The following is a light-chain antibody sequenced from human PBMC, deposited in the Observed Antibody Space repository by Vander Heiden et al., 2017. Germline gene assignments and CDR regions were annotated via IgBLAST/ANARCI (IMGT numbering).Light chain of an antibody. J-gene: IGKJ1*01. V-gene: IGKV3-20*01. CDR1: QSVSSGY. Sequence: EIVLTPSPGTLSLAPGESSTLSCRASQSVSSGYLARYQQKPGQAPRLLIYSASSRATGIPDRFRCSGSGTDFTLTISRLEPEDFAVYYCQQYGSSPQTFGQGTKVEIK. CDR2: SAS. CDR3: QQYGSSPQT.